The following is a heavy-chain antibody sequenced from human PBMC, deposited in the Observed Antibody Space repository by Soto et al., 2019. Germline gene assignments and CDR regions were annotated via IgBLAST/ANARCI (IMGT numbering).Heavy chain of an antibody. CDR2: INPNSGGT. D-gene: IGHD6-19*01. J-gene: IGHJ4*02. Sequence: ASVKVSCKASGYTFTGYYMHWVRQAPGQGLEWMGWINPNSGGTNYAQKFQGRVTMTRDTSISTAYMELSRLRSDDTAVYYCARDGDSSGWYLIRYWGQGTMGTVSS. V-gene: IGHV1-2*02. CDR3: ARDGDSSGWYLIRY. CDR1: GYTFTGYY.